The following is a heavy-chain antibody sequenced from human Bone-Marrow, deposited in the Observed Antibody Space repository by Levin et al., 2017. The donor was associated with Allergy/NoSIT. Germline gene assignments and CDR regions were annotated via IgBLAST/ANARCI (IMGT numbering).Heavy chain of an antibody. CDR3: ARALAYYHYSGLDV. J-gene: IGHJ6*02. Sequence: GESLKISCAASGFTFSRFALTWVRQAPGKGLEWVSAITATGYNTYYADSVKGRFTISRDNSKNTLYLQMNSLRAEDTAVYYCARALAYYHYSGLDVWGQGTTVTVSS. CDR1: GFTFSRFA. CDR2: ITATGYNT. V-gene: IGHV3-23*01.